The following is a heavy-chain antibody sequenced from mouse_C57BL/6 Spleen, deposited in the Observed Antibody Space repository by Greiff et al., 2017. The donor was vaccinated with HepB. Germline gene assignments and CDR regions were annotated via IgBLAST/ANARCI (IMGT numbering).Heavy chain of an antibody. J-gene: IGHJ1*03. CDR3: ARYGYYGNYEGWYFDV. D-gene: IGHD2-1*01. CDR1: GYTFTDYY. V-gene: IGHV1-76*01. Sequence: QVQLQQSGAELVRPGASVKLSCKASGYTFTDYYINWVKQRPGQGLEWIARIYPGSGNTYYNEKFKGKATLTAEKSSSTAYMQLSSLTSEDSAVYFCARYGYYGNYEGWYFDVWGTGTTVTVSS. CDR2: IYPGSGNT.